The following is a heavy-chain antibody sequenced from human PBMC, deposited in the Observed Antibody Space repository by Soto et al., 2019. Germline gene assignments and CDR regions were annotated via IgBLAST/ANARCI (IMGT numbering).Heavy chain of an antibody. D-gene: IGHD3-10*02. V-gene: IGHV3-48*03. CDR1: GFTFSSYE. CDR2: INSGGTTT. CDR3: VRDPGGGYGICSRFDY. Sequence: EVQLVESGGGLVQPGGSLRLSCAASGFTFSSYEMNWVRQAPGKGPEWISYINSGGTTTSYADSVKGRFTISRDNAKNSLDLQMNSLRAEDTAVYYCVRDPGGGYGICSRFDYWGQGTQVTVSS. J-gene: IGHJ4*02.